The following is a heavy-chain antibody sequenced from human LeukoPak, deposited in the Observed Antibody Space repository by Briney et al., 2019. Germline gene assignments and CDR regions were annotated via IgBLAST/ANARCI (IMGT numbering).Heavy chain of an antibody. V-gene: IGHV3-30*04. CDR1: GLTFRNHA. D-gene: IGHD1-26*01. CDR3: GGSPAYYTRGV. J-gene: IGHJ1*01. CDR2: ISHDGGND. Sequence: GGSLRLSCAASGLTFRNHAIHWVRQAPGKGLEWVTVISHDGGNDYYRDSVKGRFTISRDNSRNTVFLQMNSLRPGDTAVYYCGGSPAYYTRGVGGKGTRVPVS.